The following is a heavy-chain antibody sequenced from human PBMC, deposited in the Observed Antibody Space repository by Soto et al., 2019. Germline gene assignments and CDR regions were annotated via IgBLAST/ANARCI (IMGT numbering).Heavy chain of an antibody. Sequence: QVQLVQSGAEVKKPGASVKVSCKASGYTFTAYYIHWVRQAPGQGLQWMGWINPKSGVTNYAQKFQGRVTMTRDTSINTAYMGLTRLKSDDTAVYFCAKVPRGREGYWGQGTLVTVSS. V-gene: IGHV1-2*02. CDR1: GYTFTAYY. J-gene: IGHJ4*02. CDR3: AKVPRGREGY. D-gene: IGHD1-26*01. CDR2: INPKSGVT.